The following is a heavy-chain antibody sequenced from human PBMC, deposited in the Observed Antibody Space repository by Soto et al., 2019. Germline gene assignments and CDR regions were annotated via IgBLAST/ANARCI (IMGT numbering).Heavy chain of an antibody. Sequence: SVKVSCKASGGTFSSYAISWVRQAPGQGLEWMGGIIPIFGTANYAQKFQGRVTITADESTSTAYMELSSLRSEDTAVYYCASGYCSSTSCSYYYYGMDVWGQGTAVTVSS. CDR2: IIPIFGTA. CDR3: ASGYCSSTSCSYYYYGMDV. CDR1: GGTFSSYA. V-gene: IGHV1-69*13. J-gene: IGHJ6*02. D-gene: IGHD2-2*03.